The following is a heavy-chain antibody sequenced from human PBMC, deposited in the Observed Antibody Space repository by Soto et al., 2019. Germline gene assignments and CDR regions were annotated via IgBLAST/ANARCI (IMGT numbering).Heavy chain of an antibody. CDR3: ARDPRYGGD. CDR1: GYTFTNYG. Sequence: QVQLVQSGAEVKRPGASVKVSCKASGYTFTNYGIIWVRQAPEQGLEWMGWISGYNANTKYAEKLQGRVTMTTDTATSTVYMEVRDLTSDDTAVYYCARDPRYGGDWGQGTLVTVSS. CDR2: ISGYNANT. V-gene: IGHV1-18*01. D-gene: IGHD1-1*01. J-gene: IGHJ4*02.